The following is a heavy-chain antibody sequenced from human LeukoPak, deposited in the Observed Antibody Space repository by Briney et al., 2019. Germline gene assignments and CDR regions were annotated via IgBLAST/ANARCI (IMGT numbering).Heavy chain of an antibody. CDR3: ARRIAAIPYYYGMDA. J-gene: IGHJ6*02. CDR2: IYYSGST. V-gene: IGHV4-59*01. D-gene: IGHD6-6*01. Sequence: SETLSLTCTVSGGSISSYYWSWIRQPPGKGLEWIGYIYYSGSTNYNPSLKSRVTISVDTSKNQFSLKLSSVTAADTAVYYCARRIAAIPYYYGMDAWGQGTTVTVSS. CDR1: GGSISSYY.